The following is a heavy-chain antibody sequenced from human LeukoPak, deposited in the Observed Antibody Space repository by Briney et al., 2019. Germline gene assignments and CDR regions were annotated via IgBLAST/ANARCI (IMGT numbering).Heavy chain of an antibody. J-gene: IGHJ4*02. V-gene: IGHV4-61*02. D-gene: IGHD3-10*01. CDR2: IYTSGST. Sequence: PSETLSLTCTVSGGSISSGSYYWSWIRQPAGKGLEWIGRIYTSGSTNYNPSLKSRVTISVDTSKNQFSLKLSSVTAADTAVYYCARLLWFGESYFDYWGQGTLVTVSS. CDR1: GGSISSGSYY. CDR3: ARLLWFGESYFDY.